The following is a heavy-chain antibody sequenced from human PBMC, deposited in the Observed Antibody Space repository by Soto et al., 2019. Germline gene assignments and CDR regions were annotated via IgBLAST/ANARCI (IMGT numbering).Heavy chain of an antibody. CDR3: ARERTTVTPYHYYYGMDV. D-gene: IGHD4-17*01. CDR2: ISAYNGNT. J-gene: IGHJ6*02. CDR1: GYTFTSYG. V-gene: IGHV1-18*01. Sequence: ASVKVSCKASGYTFTSYGISWVRQAPGQGLEWMGWISAYNGNTNYAQKLQGRVTMTTDTSTSTAYMELRSLRSDDTAVYYCARERTTVTPYHYYYGMDVWGQGTTVTVSS.